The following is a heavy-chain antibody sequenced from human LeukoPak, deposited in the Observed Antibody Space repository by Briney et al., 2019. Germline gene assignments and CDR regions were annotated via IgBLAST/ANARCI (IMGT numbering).Heavy chain of an antibody. CDR1: GLTFSSYS. Sequence: GGSLRLSCAASGLTFSSYSVNWVRQAPGKGLEWVSSISERSSYIYYADSMKGRFTISRDNAKNSLYLQMNSLRAEDTAVYYCARSTRRQNDAFDIWGQGTVVSVSS. J-gene: IGHJ3*02. CDR3: ARSTRRQNDAFDI. V-gene: IGHV3-21*01. CDR2: ISERSSYI.